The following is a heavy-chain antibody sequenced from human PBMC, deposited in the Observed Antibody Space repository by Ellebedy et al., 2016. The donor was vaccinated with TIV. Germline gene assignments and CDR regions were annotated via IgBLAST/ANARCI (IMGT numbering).Heavy chain of an antibody. CDR3: ARFVDGDYEDY. V-gene: IGHV1-18*01. CDR1: GYTFTSYN. J-gene: IGHJ4*02. CDR2: ISTHNGNT. D-gene: IGHD4-17*01. Sequence: AASVKVSCKASGYTFTSYNINWVRQAPGQGLEWMGWISTHNGNTDYAQKFQARVTMTTDTSTSTAYMELRSLRSDDTAVYYCARFVDGDYEDYWGQGALVTVSS.